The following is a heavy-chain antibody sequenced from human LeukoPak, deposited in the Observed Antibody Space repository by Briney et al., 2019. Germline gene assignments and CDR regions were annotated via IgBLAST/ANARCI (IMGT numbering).Heavy chain of an antibody. CDR2: INPNSGGT. J-gene: IGHJ3*02. Sequence: GASVKVSCKASGYTFTGYYMHWVRQAPGQGLEWMGWINPNSGGTNYAQKFQGRVTMTRDTSISTAYMELSRLRSDDTAVYYCARDYTKDIVGGRAFDIWGQGTMVTVSS. V-gene: IGHV1-2*02. CDR1: GYTFTGYY. CDR3: ARDYTKDIVGGRAFDI. D-gene: IGHD2-15*01.